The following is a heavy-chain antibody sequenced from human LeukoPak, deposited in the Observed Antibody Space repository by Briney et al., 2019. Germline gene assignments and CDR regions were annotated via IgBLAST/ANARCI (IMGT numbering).Heavy chain of an antibody. CDR1: GYIFTNNA. CDR2: INPSVGTT. Sequence: GASVKVSCKASGYIFTNNAMNWVRQAPGQGLEWMGIINPSVGTTKSPDKFQGRVTMTRDTSTSTVYMELSGLGSDDTATYYCTRAQSYCTSTSCSADYWGQGTLVTVSS. D-gene: IGHD2-2*01. V-gene: IGHV1-46*01. CDR3: TRAQSYCTSTSCSADY. J-gene: IGHJ4*02.